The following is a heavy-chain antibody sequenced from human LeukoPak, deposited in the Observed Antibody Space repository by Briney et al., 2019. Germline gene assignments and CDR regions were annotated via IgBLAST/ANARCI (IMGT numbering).Heavy chain of an antibody. V-gene: IGHV5-51*01. J-gene: IGHJ4*02. Sequence: GESLKISCKGSGYSFTSYWIGWVRQMPGKGLEWMGIIYPGDSDTGYSPSFQGQVTISADKSISTAYLQWSSLKASDTAMCYCVVRDYYDTSDVEYWGQGTLVTVSS. D-gene: IGHD3-22*01. CDR3: VVRDYYDTSDVEY. CDR1: GYSFTSYW. CDR2: IYPGDSDT.